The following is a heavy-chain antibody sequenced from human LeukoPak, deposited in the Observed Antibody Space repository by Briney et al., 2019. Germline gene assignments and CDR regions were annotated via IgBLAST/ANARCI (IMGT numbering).Heavy chain of an antibody. J-gene: IGHJ4*02. V-gene: IGHV3-7*01. Sequence: GGSLRLSCAASGFTFSNYWMSWVRQAPGKGLEWVANIKQDGSEKYYVDSVKGRFTISRDNAKNSLYLQMNSLRAEDTAVYYCARGLSTPKIMARGVFDYWGQGTLVTVSS. CDR1: GFTFSNYW. CDR3: ARGLSTPKIMARGVFDY. D-gene: IGHD3-10*01. CDR2: IKQDGSEK.